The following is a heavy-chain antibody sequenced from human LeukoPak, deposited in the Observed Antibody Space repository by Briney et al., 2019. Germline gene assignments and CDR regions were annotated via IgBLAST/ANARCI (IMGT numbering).Heavy chain of an antibody. Sequence: KPSETLSLTCSVSGGSIINYYWTWIRQPAGKGLECIGRMNTSGSTKYNPSLKSRVTMSVDTSKNQFSLKLTSVTAADTAVYYCARDREDYYDGSGYYDFYYMDVWGEGTTVTVSS. CDR1: GGSIINYY. V-gene: IGHV4-4*07. CDR2: MNTSGST. D-gene: IGHD3-22*01. CDR3: ARDREDYYDGSGYYDFYYMDV. J-gene: IGHJ6*03.